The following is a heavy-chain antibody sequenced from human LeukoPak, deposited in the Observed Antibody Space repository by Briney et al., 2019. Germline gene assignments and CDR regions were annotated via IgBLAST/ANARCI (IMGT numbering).Heavy chain of an antibody. J-gene: IGHJ5*02. CDR3: AKSAMVTDWFDP. D-gene: IGHD5-18*01. Sequence: ASVKVSCKASGYTFTSYDINWVRQATGQGLEWMGWMNPNSGNTGYAQKFQGRVTITADESTSTAYMELSSLRSEDTAVYYCAKSAMVTDWFDPWGQGTLVIVSS. CDR2: MNPNSGNT. V-gene: IGHV1-8*03. CDR1: GYTFTSYD.